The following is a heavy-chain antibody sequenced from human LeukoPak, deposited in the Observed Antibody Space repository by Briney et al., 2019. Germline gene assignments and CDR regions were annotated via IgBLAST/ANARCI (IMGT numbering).Heavy chain of an antibody. Sequence: SVKVSCKASGGTFSSYAISWVRQAPGQGLEWMGGIIPIFGTANYAQKFQGRVTMTEDTSTDTAYMELSSLRSEDTAVYYCATPRFLEWLSLDYWGQGTLVTVSS. V-gene: IGHV1-69*06. CDR1: GGTFSSYA. CDR3: ATPRFLEWLSLDY. J-gene: IGHJ4*02. D-gene: IGHD3-3*01. CDR2: IIPIFGTA.